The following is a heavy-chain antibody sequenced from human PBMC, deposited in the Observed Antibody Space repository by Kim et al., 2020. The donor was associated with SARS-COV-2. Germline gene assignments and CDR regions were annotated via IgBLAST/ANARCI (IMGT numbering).Heavy chain of an antibody. D-gene: IGHD3-10*01. V-gene: IGHV3-74*01. J-gene: IGHJ6*02. Sequence: GGSLRLSCAASGFTFSSYWMHWVRQAPGKGLVWVSRINSDGSSTSYADSVKGRFTISRDNAKNTLYLQMNSLRAEDTAVYYCARVECLWFGGPNYYYGMDVWGQGTTVTVSS. CDR1: GFTFSSYW. CDR2: INSDGSST. CDR3: ARVECLWFGGPNYYYGMDV.